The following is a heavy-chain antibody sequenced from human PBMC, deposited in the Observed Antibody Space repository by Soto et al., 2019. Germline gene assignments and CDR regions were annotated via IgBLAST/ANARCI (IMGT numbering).Heavy chain of an antibody. CDR2: IDTYIGNT. Sequence: QVQLVQSGAEVKKPGASVKVSCKPSTYTFTHYLITWVRQAPGQGLEWMGWIDTYIGNTDYAQKLKGRVTMTTDTSTTTAYMELRSLGSDDTAVYYCAKGSSSDFAFDIWGQGTMVTVSS. D-gene: IGHD6-19*01. J-gene: IGHJ3*02. V-gene: IGHV1-18*01. CDR3: AKGSSSDFAFDI. CDR1: TYTFTHYL.